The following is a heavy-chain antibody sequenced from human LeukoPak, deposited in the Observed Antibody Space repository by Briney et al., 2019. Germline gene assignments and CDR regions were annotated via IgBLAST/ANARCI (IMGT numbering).Heavy chain of an antibody. CDR1: GYSFTSYY. CDR2: INPSGGST. D-gene: IGHD3-22*01. V-gene: IGHV1-46*01. CDR3: ARDREYFDSSGYSANNWFDP. Sequence: ASVTVSCKASGYSFTSYYMHWVRQAPGQGLEWMGIINPSGGSTSYAQKFQGRVTMTRDTSTSTVYMEVSSLRSEDTAVYYCARDREYFDSSGYSANNWFDPWGQGTLVTVSS. J-gene: IGHJ5*02.